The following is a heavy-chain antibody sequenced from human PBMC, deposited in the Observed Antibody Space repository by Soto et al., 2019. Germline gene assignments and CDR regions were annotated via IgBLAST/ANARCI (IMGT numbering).Heavy chain of an antibody. J-gene: IGHJ4*02. D-gene: IGHD6-13*01. CDR3: ASSGGAAAGFDY. CDR2: IYYSGST. V-gene: IGHV4-59*01. CDR1: GGSLNSFY. Sequence: SEAPSLTRTFSGGSLNSFYLGWVRQPPGKGLEWIGYIYYSGSTNYNPSLKSRVTISVDTSKNQFSLKLSSVTAADTAVYYCASSGGAAAGFDYWGQGTLVTVSS.